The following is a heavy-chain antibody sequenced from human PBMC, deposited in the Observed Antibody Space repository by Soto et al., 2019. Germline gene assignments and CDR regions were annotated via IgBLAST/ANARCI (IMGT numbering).Heavy chain of an antibody. V-gene: IGHV4-4*02. D-gene: IGHD6-25*01. CDR2: IYYTGAT. CDR3: ARVFSSGSGWMYYFAF. Sequence: QVQLQESGPGLVESSGTLSLTCEVSSGSISSGNWWSWVRQPPGKGLEWIGEIYYTGATNYNPSLKSRVTMTIDKSKDQFSLNLRSAPAADTAVYYCARVFSSGSGWMYYFAFWRQGILVSVSS. J-gene: IGHJ4*02. CDR1: SGSISSGNW.